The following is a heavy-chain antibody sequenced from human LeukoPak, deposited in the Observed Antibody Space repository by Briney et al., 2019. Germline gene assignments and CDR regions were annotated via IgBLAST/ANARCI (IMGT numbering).Heavy chain of an antibody. J-gene: IGHJ4*02. D-gene: IGHD3-3*01. V-gene: IGHV4-31*03. CDR3: ASADFWSGYYNY. CDR1: GVSISSGGYY. Sequence: SQTLSLTCTVSGVSISSGGYYWSWIRQHPGKGLEWIGYIYYSGSTYYNPSLKSRVTISVDTSKNQFSLKLSSVTAADTAVYYCASADFWSGYYNYWGQGTLVTVSS. CDR2: IYYSGST.